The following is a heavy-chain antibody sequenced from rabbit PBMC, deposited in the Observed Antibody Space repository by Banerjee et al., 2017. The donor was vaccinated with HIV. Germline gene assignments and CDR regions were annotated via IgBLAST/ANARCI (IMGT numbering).Heavy chain of an antibody. CDR2: INTSSGNT. D-gene: IGHD1-1*01. J-gene: IGHJ4*01. Sequence: QEQLEESGGDLVKPEGCLTLTCTASGFSFSNKYVMCWVRQAPGKGLEWIACINTSSGNTVYATWAKGRFTISRTSSTTVALQMTSLTAADTATYFCARDASSSGWNFNLWGQGTLVTVS. CDR1: GFSFSNKYV. V-gene: IGHV1S45*01. CDR3: ARDASSSGWNFNL.